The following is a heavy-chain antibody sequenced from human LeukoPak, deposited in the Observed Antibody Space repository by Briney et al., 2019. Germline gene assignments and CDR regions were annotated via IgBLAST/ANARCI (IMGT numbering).Heavy chain of an antibody. J-gene: IGHJ4*02. CDR1: GFTFSSYA. CDR2: ISGSGGST. Sequence: GGSLRLSCAASGFTFSSYAMSWVRQAPGKGLEWVSAISGSGGSTYYADSVKGRFTISRDNYKNTLYLQMNSLRAEDTAVYYCAKARNVLRYFDWLPDYWGQGTLVTVSS. D-gene: IGHD3-9*01. V-gene: IGHV3-23*01. CDR3: AKARNVLRYFDWLPDY.